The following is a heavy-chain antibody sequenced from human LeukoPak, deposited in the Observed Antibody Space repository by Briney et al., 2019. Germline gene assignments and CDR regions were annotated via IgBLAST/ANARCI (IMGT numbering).Heavy chain of an antibody. V-gene: IGHV3-21*01. D-gene: IGHD3-22*01. CDR2: ISSSSSYI. Sequence: GGSLRLSCAASGFTFSSYSMNWVRQAPGKGLEWVSSISSSSSYIYYADSVKGRFTISRDNAKNSLYLQMNSLRAEDTAVYYCARDRLYYYDSSGYLNAFDIWGQGTMVTVSS. CDR3: ARDRLYYYDSSGYLNAFDI. CDR1: GFTFSSYS. J-gene: IGHJ3*02.